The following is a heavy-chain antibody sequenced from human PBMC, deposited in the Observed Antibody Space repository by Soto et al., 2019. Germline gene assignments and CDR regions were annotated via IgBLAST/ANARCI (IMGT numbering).Heavy chain of an antibody. Sequence: SETLSLTCTVSGGSISSYYWSWIRQPPGKGLEWIGYIYYSGSTNYNPSLKSRVTISVDTSKNQFSLKLSSVTAADTAVYYCARGEMATIKRYYYYYGMDVWGQGTTVTVSS. D-gene: IGHD5-12*01. CDR1: GGSISSYY. V-gene: IGHV4-59*12. CDR2: IYYSGST. J-gene: IGHJ6*02. CDR3: ARGEMATIKRYYYYYGMDV.